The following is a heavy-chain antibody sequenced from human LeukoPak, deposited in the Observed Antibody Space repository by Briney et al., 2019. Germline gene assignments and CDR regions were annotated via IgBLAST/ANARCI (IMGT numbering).Heavy chain of an antibody. Sequence: SETLSLTCAVYGGSFSTYYWSWIRQPPGKGLEWIGEINHSGSTNYNPSLKSRVTISVDKSKNQFSLKLSSVTAADTAVYYCARDLSMVRGAFDIWGQGTMVTVSS. CDR2: INHSGST. CDR1: GGSFSTYY. J-gene: IGHJ3*02. D-gene: IGHD3-10*01. CDR3: ARDLSMVRGAFDI. V-gene: IGHV4-34*01.